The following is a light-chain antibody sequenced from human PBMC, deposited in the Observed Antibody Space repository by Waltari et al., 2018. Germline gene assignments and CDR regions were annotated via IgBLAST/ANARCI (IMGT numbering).Light chain of an antibody. CDR1: QSASKW. J-gene: IGKJ1*01. CDR3: QQYNLFPWT. Sequence: DIHMTQSPSTLSASIGDRVTITCRASQSASKWLAWYQQKPGKAPKLLIDKTSTLNADVPSRFSGSGSGTEFTLTISSLQPEDFATYYCQQYNLFPWTFGQGTKVEVK. V-gene: IGKV1-5*03. CDR2: KTS.